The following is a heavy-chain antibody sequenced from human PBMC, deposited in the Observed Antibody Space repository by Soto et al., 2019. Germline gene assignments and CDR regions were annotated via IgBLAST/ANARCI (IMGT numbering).Heavy chain of an antibody. V-gene: IGHV3-66*01. J-gene: IGHJ4*02. Sequence: VQLVESGGGLVQPGGSLRLSCAASGFTVSNNYMNWVRQAPGKGLEWVSVIYSGGDTYYADSVKGRFTISRDNSKNTLSLQTNSLRAEDTAIYYCATHPSSGYWGQGTLVTVSS. CDR2: IYSGGDT. CDR3: ATHPSSGY. CDR1: GFTVSNNY. D-gene: IGHD6-25*01.